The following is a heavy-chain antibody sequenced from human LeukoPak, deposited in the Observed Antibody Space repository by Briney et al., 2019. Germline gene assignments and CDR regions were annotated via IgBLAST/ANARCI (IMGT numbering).Heavy chain of an antibody. CDR3: ARPGEGDNWNPWVV. D-gene: IGHD1-20*01. Sequence: GGSLRLSCAASGFTFSIHWMSWVRQAPGKGLEWVANMKQDGSEKYYVDSVKGRFTVSRDNAKSSLYLQMNSLRAEDTAVYYCARPGEGDNWNPWVVWGQGTLVTVSS. V-gene: IGHV3-7*01. J-gene: IGHJ4*02. CDR2: MKQDGSEK. CDR1: GFTFSIHW.